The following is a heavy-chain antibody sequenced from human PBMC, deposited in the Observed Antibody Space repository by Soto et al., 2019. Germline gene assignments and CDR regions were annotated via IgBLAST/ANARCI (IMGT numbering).Heavy chain of an antibody. V-gene: IGHV4-39*01. D-gene: IGHD6-13*01. CDR2: IYYSGST. J-gene: IGHJ1*01. CDR1: GGSISSSSYY. Sequence: PSETLSLTCTVSGGSISSSSYYWGWIRQPPGKGLEWIGSIYYSGSTYYNPSLKSRVTISVDTSKNQFSLKLSSVTAADTAVYYCARGIAAAGHFLDEYFQHWGQGTLVTVSS. CDR3: ARGIAAAGHFLDEYFQH.